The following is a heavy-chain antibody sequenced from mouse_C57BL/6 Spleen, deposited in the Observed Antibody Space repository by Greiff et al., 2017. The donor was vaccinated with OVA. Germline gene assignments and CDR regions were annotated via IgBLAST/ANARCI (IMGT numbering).Heavy chain of an antibody. CDR1: GFTFSNYW. CDR3: TGRITTADY. V-gene: IGHV6-3*01. CDR2: IRLKSDNYAT. D-gene: IGHD1-2*01. Sequence: EVMLVESGGGLVQPGGSMKLSCVASGFTFSNYWMNWVRQSPETGLEWVAQIRLKSDNYATHYAESVKGRFTISRDDSKSSVYLQMNNLRAEDTGIYYCTGRITTADYGGQGTTLTVSS. J-gene: IGHJ2*01.